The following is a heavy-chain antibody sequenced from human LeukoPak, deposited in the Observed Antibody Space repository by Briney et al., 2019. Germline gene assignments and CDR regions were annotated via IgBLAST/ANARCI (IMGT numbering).Heavy chain of an antibody. D-gene: IGHD3-22*01. CDR1: GFLFSSTG. V-gene: IGHV3-48*01. J-gene: IGHJ4*02. Sequence: AGGSLRLSCAASGFLFSSTGMHWVRQAPGKGLEWVSYISYNSGTIYYANSVKGRFTISRDNAKNSLFLQVESLRAEDTAVYYCVKGSSDSRPYYFDSWGQGTLVTVSS. CDR2: ISYNSGTI. CDR3: VKGSSDSRPYYFDS.